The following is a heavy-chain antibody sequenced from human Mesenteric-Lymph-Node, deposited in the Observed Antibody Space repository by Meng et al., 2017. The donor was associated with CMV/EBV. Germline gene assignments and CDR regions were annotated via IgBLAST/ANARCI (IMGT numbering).Heavy chain of an antibody. CDR2: VNPNSGGT. D-gene: IGHD6-13*01. CDR3: ARGDSSSWSLAHDY. V-gene: IGHV1-2*06. Sequence: ASGYTFTDYYVHWVRQAPGQGLEWMGRVNPNSGGTYNAQNFQGRVTMTRDTSISTAYMELSRLTSDDTAMYYCARGDSSSWSLAHDYWGQGTLVTVSS. J-gene: IGHJ4*02. CDR1: GYTFTDYY.